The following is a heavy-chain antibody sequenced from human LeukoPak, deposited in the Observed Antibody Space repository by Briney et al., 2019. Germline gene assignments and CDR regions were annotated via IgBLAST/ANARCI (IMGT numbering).Heavy chain of an antibody. Sequence: GGSLRLSCAASGIALNTNDMNWVRQAPGKGLEWVSIIYPWGSAFYTDSVKGRFTVTRDESKNMMFLQMNTLRPDDTAMYYCVRHGGGDNCRWGQGALVTVSS. CDR1: GIALNTND. CDR2: IYPWGSA. D-gene: IGHD4-23*01. V-gene: IGHV3-66*02. CDR3: VRHGGGDNCR. J-gene: IGHJ4*01.